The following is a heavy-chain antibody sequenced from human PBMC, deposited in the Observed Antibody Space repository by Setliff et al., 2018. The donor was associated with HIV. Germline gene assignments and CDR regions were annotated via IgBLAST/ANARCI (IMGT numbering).Heavy chain of an antibody. D-gene: IGHD3-10*01. J-gene: IGHJ4*02. CDR2: ISYDGDNE. CDR1: GFSFRNFG. V-gene: IGHV3-30*18. CDR3: AKDRRGVYNFDY. Sequence: GGSLRLSCAASGFSFRNFGMHWVRQSPGKGLEWVTDISYDGDNENYADSVKGRFTISRDNSKNTLYLQMNSLRVEDTAVYHCAKDRRGVYNFDYWGQGTQVTVSS.